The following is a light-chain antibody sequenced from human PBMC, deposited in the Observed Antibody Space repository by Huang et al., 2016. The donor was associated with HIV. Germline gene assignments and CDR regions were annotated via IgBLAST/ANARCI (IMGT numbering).Light chain of an antibody. V-gene: IGKV1-39*01. CDR1: QNINNY. CDR2: SAS. J-gene: IGKJ5*01. Sequence: DILLTQSPSSLSASVGERVTITCRSSQNINNYLHWYQQKRGKAPNLLIHSASTLQTGVPSRFSGSGSGTDFTLTVNSLQPEDAATYYCQQGYSALITFGQGTRL. CDR3: QQGYSALIT.